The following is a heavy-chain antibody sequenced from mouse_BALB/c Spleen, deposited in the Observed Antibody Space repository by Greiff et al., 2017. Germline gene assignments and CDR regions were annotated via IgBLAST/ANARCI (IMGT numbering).Heavy chain of an antibody. CDR1: GFNIKDTY. CDR3: AMMGVGYAMDY. J-gene: IGHJ4*01. CDR2: IDPANGNT. V-gene: IGHV14-3*02. Sequence: VHVKQSGAELVKPGASVKLSCTASGFNIKDTYMHWVKQRPEQGLEWIGRIDPANGNTKYDPKFQGKATITADTSSNTAYLQLSSLTSEDTAVYYWAMMGVGYAMDYWGQGTSVTVSA. D-gene: IGHD2-3*01.